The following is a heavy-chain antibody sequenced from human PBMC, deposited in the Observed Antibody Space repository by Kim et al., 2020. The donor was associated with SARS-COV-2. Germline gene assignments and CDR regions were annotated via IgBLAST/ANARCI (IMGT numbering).Heavy chain of an antibody. D-gene: IGHD3-16*02. CDR2: INHSGST. V-gene: IGHV4-34*01. Sequence: SETLSLTCAVYGGSFSGYYWSWIRQPPGKGLEWIGEINHSGSTNYNPSLKSRVTISVDTSKNQFSLKLSSVTAADTAVYYCARDRWLFDPWGQGTLVTVSS. CDR3: ARDRWLFDP. J-gene: IGHJ5*02. CDR1: GGSFSGYY.